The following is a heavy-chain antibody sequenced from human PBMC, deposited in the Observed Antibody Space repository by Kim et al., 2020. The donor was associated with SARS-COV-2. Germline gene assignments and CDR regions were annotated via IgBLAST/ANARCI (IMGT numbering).Heavy chain of an antibody. CDR3: ARGRVFDY. V-gene: IGHV3-30*01. J-gene: IGHJ4*02. CDR2: GSNK. D-gene: IGHD6-13*01. Sequence: GSNKNYADSVKGRFTISRDNSKNTLYLQMNSLRAEDTAVYYCARGRVFDYWGQGTLVTVSS.